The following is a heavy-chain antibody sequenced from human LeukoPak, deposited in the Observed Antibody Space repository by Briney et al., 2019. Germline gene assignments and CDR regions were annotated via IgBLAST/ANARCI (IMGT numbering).Heavy chain of an antibody. CDR3: AKDISITVTTLGYFDL. CDR2: ISWNSGSI. V-gene: IGHV3-9*01. D-gene: IGHD4-17*01. CDR1: GFTFDDYA. J-gene: IGHJ2*01. Sequence: GRSLRLSCAASGFTFDDYAMHWVRQAPGKGLEWVSGISWNSGSIGYADSVKGRFTISRDSAKNSLYLQMNSLRAEDTALYYCAKDISITVTTLGYFDLWGRGTLVTVSS.